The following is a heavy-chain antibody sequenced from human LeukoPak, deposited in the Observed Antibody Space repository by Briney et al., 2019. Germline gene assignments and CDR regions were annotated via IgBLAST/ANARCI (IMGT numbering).Heavy chain of an antibody. CDR1: AGSISSGSYY. J-gene: IGHJ6*02. CDR3: ARETDDSSGYSYPYYYYGMDV. CDR2: TYTSGST. Sequence: SETLSLTCTVPAGSISSGSYYWSWIRHPAWKGLDWIGRTYTSGSTNYNPSLKSRVTISVDTSKNQFSLKLSSVTAADTAVYYCARETDDSSGYSYPYYYYGMDVWGQGITVTVSS. D-gene: IGHD3-22*01. V-gene: IGHV4-61*02.